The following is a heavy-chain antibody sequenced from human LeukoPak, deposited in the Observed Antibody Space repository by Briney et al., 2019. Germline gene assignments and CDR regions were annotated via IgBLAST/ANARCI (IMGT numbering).Heavy chain of an antibody. D-gene: IGHD3-22*01. J-gene: IGHJ4*02. V-gene: IGHV4-59*01. CDR2: IYHSGIT. CDR3: ARSRYYYDTSGYAY. CDR1: GGSMRNYY. Sequence: PSKTLSLTCIVSGGSMRNYYWGWIRQPPGKGPEWIGYIYHSGITRFNPSLKSRASISLDTSKNQFSLKLTSVTAADTAVYYCARSRYYYDTSGYAYWGQGTHVTVSS.